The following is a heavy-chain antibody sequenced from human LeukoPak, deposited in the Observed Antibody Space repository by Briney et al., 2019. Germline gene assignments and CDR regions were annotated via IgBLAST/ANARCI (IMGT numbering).Heavy chain of an antibody. J-gene: IGHJ4*02. D-gene: IGHD5-18*01. CDR2: ISGSGGST. CDR3: AKEGYRYGYAIDY. V-gene: IGHV3-23*01. CDR1: GFTISTYA. Sequence: GGSLRVSCAAAGFTISTYAMSWVRQAPGEGLEWVSAISGSGGSTYYADSVKGRFTISRDNSKNALYLQMNSLRAEDTAVYYCAKEGYRYGYAIDYWGQGTLVTVSS.